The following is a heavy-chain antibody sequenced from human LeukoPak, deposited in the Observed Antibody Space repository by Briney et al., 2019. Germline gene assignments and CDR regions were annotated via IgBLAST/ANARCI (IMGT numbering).Heavy chain of an antibody. CDR1: GFTFSSYA. CDR3: ARGGRSSPPVDYGMDV. D-gene: IGHD6-13*01. CDR2: ISYDGSNK. V-gene: IGHV3-30-3*01. J-gene: IGHJ6*02. Sequence: PGRSLRLSCAASGFTFSSYAMHWVRQAPGKGLEWVAVISYDGSNKYYADSVKGRFTISRDNSKNTLYLKMNSLRAEDTAVYYCARGGRSSPPVDYGMDVWGQGTTVTVSS.